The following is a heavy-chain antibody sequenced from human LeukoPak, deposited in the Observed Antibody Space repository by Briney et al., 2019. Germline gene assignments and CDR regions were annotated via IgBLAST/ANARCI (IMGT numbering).Heavy chain of an antibody. CDR3: ARDRGGSGYNQDY. J-gene: IGHJ4*02. CDR1: GYTFTDYY. Sequence: ASVKVSCKASGYTFTDYYMHWVRQAPGQGLGWMGWINPNSGGTNYAQKFQGRVTMTRDTSISTAYMELSRLRSDDTAVYYCARDRGGSGYNQDYWGQGTLVTVSS. V-gene: IGHV1-2*02. D-gene: IGHD5-12*01. CDR2: INPNSGGT.